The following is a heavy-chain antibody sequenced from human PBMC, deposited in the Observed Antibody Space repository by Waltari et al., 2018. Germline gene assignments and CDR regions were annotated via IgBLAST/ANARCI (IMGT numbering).Heavy chain of an antibody. J-gene: IGHJ5*02. CDR2: IYYDGTT. D-gene: IGHD2-2*03. CDR3: ARQTLGYCTSAACRRLET. Sequence: QVQLQESGPGLVRPSETLSLTCDVSGYFINTGFFWGWVRQPPGKGLEWIGNIYYDGTTYYNPSLSHRLMISLDTSKNQFSLRLNFVDVADTAVYYCARQTLGYCTSAACRRLETWGQRILVTVSS. CDR1: GYFINTGFF. V-gene: IGHV4-38-2*01.